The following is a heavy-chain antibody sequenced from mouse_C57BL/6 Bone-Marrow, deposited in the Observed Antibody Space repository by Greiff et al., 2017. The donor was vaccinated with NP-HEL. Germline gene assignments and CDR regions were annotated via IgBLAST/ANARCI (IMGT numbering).Heavy chain of an antibody. Sequence: VQLQQSGAELARPGASVKLSCKASGYTFTSYGISWVKQRTGQGLEWIGEIYPRSGNTYYNEKFKGKATLTADKSSSTAYMELRSLTSEDSAVYFCARFYYDYGYYAMDYWGQGTSVTVSS. CDR2: IYPRSGNT. CDR1: GYTFTSYG. J-gene: IGHJ4*01. D-gene: IGHD2-4*01. V-gene: IGHV1-81*01. CDR3: ARFYYDYGYYAMDY.